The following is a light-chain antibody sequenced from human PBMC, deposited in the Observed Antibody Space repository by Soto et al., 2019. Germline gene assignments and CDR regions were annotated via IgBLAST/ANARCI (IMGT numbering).Light chain of an antibody. V-gene: IGKV3-20*01. CDR2: GAS. CDR1: QSVSSTY. J-gene: IGKJ2*01. Sequence: EFVLTQSPGTLSLSPGERATLSCRASQSVSSTYLAWYQQKPGQAPRLLLYGASSRATGIPDRFSGSGSGTDFTLTISRLEPEDFAVYYCQQYGSSPPYTFGQGTKLEIK. CDR3: QQYGSSPPYT.